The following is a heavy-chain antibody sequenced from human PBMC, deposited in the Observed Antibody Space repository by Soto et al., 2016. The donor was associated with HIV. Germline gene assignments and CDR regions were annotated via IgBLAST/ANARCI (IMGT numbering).Heavy chain of an antibody. V-gene: IGHV3-74*01. CDR3: VREELWGAEKHYNFDQ. J-gene: IGHJ4*02. D-gene: IGHD3-16*01. CDR1: GFTFRTYW. CDR2: ISSDGTTT. Sequence: EVQLVESGGGLVQPGGSVRLSCAASGFTFRTYWMHWVRQGTGKGLVWVSRISSDGTTTAYADSVKGRFTISRDNAKNTVYLQMNSLRAEDTAVYYCVREELWGAEKHYNFDQWGQGTLVTVSS.